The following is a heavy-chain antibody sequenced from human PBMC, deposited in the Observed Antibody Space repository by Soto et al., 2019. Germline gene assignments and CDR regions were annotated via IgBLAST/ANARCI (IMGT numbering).Heavy chain of an antibody. D-gene: IGHD3-9*01. CDR1: GYTFTSYG. J-gene: IGHJ4*02. V-gene: IGHV1-18*01. CDR3: ARTPYDILTGYYTR. CDR2: ISAYNGNT. Sequence: GASLKVSCKASGYTFTSYGISWVRQAPGQGLEWMGWISAYNGNTNYAQKLQGRVTMTTDTSTSTAYMELRSLRSDDTAVYYCARTPYDILTGYYTRWGQGTLVNVSS.